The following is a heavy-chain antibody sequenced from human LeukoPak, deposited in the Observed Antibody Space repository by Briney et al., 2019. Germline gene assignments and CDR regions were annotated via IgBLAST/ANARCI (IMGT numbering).Heavy chain of an antibody. CDR3: ASSRLLGVDP. CDR1: GGSISSYY. Sequence: SETLSLTCTVAGGSISSYYWSWIRQPPGKGLEWIGYIYYSGSTNYNPSLKSRVTISVDTSKNQFSLRLSSVTAADTAVYYCASSRLLGVDPWGQGTLVTVSS. V-gene: IGHV4-59*08. CDR2: IYYSGST. J-gene: IGHJ5*02. D-gene: IGHD2-21*01.